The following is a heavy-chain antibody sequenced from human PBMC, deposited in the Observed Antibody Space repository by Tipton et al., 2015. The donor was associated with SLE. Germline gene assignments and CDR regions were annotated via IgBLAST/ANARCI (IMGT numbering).Heavy chain of an antibody. Sequence: TLSLTCTLSGGSVSSSFDYWGWIRQPPGKGLEWIGNIYRTGTPFYNPSLKSRLTISVDPSRNQFSRKLNSVTAADTALYYCARDISGYSSSWYFDLWGRGTLVTVSS. V-gene: IGHV4-39*02. J-gene: IGHJ2*01. CDR2: IYRTGTP. CDR3: ARDISGYSSSWYFDL. CDR1: GGSVSSSFDY. D-gene: IGHD6-13*01.